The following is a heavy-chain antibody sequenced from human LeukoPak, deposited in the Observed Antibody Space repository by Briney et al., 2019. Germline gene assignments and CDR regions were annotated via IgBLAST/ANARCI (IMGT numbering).Heavy chain of an antibody. V-gene: IGHV1-24*01. J-gene: IGHJ4*02. CDR2: FDPEDGET. Sequence: ASVKVSCKVSGYTLTELSMHWVRQAPGKGLEWMGGFDPEDGETIYAQRFQGRVTMTEDTSTDTAYMELSSLRSEDTAVYYCANGGHAARYYFDYWGQGTLVTVSS. CDR1: GYTLTELS. CDR3: ANGGHAARYYFDY. D-gene: IGHD6-6*01.